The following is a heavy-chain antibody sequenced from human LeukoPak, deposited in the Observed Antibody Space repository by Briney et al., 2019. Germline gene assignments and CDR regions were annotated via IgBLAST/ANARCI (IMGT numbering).Heavy chain of an antibody. Sequence: GESLKISCKGSGYRFTSYWIGWVRQMPGKGLEWLGIIYPGDSDTRYSPSFQGQVTISADKSISTAYLQWSSLKASDTAMFYCARQLSSSPGEDYFDCWGQGTLVTVSS. V-gene: IGHV5-51*01. D-gene: IGHD2-2*01. J-gene: IGHJ4*02. CDR2: IYPGDSDT. CDR3: ARQLSSSPGEDYFDC. CDR1: GYRFTSYW.